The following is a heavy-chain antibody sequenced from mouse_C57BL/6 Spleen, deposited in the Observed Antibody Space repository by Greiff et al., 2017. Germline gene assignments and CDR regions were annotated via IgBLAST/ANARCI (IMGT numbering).Heavy chain of an antibody. D-gene: IGHD1-1*01. J-gene: IGHJ4*01. V-gene: IGHV5-15*01. CDR1: GFTFSDYG. CDR2: ISNLAYSI. Sequence: EVKVEESGGGLVQPGGSLKLSCAASGFTFSDYGMAWVRQAPRKGPEWVAFISNLAYSIYYADTVTGRFTISRENAKNTLYLEMSSLRSEDTAMYYCARQPYYGSSYDAMDYWGQGTSVTVSS. CDR3: ARQPYYGSSYDAMDY.